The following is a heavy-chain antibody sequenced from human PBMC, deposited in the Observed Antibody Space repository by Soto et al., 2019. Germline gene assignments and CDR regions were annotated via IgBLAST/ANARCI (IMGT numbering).Heavy chain of an antibody. J-gene: IGHJ3*02. Sequence: SETLSLTCAVYGGSFSGYYWSWIRQPPGKGLEWIGEINHSGSTNYNPSLKSRVTISVDTSKNQFSLKLSSVTAADTAVYYCARFLKGPPGFLVSSRSFDIWGQGTMVTVSS. CDR2: INHSGST. D-gene: IGHD3-3*01. V-gene: IGHV4-34*01. CDR1: GGSFSGYY. CDR3: ARFLKGPPGFLVSSRSFDI.